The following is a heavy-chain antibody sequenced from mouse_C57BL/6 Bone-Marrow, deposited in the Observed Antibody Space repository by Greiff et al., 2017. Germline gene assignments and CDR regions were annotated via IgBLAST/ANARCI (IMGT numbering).Heavy chain of an antibody. D-gene: IGHD1-1*01. CDR2: IYPTSGNT. CDR3: ARSFITAVVAPYYAMDY. J-gene: IGHJ4*01. CDR1: GYTFTSYG. V-gene: IGHV1-81*01. Sequence: VQLVEPGAELVRPGASVKLSCKASGYTFTSYGISWVKQRTGQGLEWIGEIYPTSGNTYYNEKFKGKATLTADKSSSTAYIELRSLTSEDSAVYFCARSFITAVVAPYYAMDYWGQGTSVTVSS.